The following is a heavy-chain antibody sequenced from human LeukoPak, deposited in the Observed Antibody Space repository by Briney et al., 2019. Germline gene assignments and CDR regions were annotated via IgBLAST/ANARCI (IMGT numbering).Heavy chain of an antibody. CDR1: GGSISSGNYY. CDR2: IYYSGST. Sequence: SETLSLTCTVSGGSISSGNYYWGWIRQPPGKGLEWIGTIYYSGSTYYNPSLKSRVTISVDTSKNQFSLKLSSVTAADTAVYYCARQYSGDSRSPFFDYWGQGTLVTVSS. CDR3: ARQYSGDSRSPFFDY. V-gene: IGHV4-39*01. J-gene: IGHJ4*02. D-gene: IGHD5-18*01.